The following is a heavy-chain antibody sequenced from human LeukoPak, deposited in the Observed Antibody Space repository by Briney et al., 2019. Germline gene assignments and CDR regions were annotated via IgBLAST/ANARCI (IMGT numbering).Heavy chain of an antibody. V-gene: IGHV4-59*01. CDR1: GGSISSYY. CDR3: ARESRGDSEDVIDY. J-gene: IGHJ4*02. Sequence: PSETLSLTCTVSGGSISSYYWSWIRQPPGKGLEWIGYIYYSGSTNYNPSLKSRVTISVDTSKNQFSLKLSSVTAADTAVYYCARESRGDSEDVIDYWGQGTLVTVSS. D-gene: IGHD4-17*01. CDR2: IYYSGST.